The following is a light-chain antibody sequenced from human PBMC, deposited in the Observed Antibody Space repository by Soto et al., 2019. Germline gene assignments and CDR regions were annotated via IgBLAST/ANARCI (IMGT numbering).Light chain of an antibody. CDR2: DAS. CDR3: LQRSNWPYT. J-gene: IGKJ2*01. CDR1: QSVSSS. Sequence: ESVLTQSPATLSLSPGERATLSCRASQSVSSSLAWYQQKPGQAPRLLIHDASNRATGIPARFSGSGSGTDFTLTISSLEPEDFAVYYCLQRSNWPYTFGQGTKLEIK. V-gene: IGKV3-11*01.